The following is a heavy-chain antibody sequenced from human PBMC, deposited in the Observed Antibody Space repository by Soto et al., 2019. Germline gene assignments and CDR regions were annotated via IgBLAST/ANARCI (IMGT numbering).Heavy chain of an antibody. CDR2: TSNSGST. V-gene: IGHV4-31*03. Sequence: QVQLQESGPGLVKPSQTLSLTCTVSGGSITSSGYYWSWIRQHPGEGLEWIGFTSNSGSTSYNPPLKSRVTTSVDTSSNHFSLNLKSVTAADTAVYYCARGGGSTKVDYWGQGTLVTVSP. J-gene: IGHJ4*02. CDR1: GGSITSSGYY. CDR3: ARGGGSTKVDY. D-gene: IGHD2-2*01.